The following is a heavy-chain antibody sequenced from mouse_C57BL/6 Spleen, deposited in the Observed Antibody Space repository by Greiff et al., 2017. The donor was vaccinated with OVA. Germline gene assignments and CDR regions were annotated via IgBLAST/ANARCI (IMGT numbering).Heavy chain of an antibody. CDR1: GYTFTSYW. Sequence: QVQLQQPGAELVRPGSSVKLSCKASGYTFTSYWMDWVKQRPGQGLEWIGNIYPSDSETHYNQKFKDKATLTVDKSSSTAYMQLSSLTSEDSAVYYCATVYGAMDYWGQGTSVTVSS. CDR2: IYPSDSET. CDR3: ATVYGAMDY. V-gene: IGHV1-61*01. D-gene: IGHD1-1*01. J-gene: IGHJ4*01.